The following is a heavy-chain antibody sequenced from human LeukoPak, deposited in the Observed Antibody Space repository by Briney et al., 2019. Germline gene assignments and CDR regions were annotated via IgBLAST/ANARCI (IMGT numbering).Heavy chain of an antibody. CDR2: IYTSGST. Sequence: SQTLSLTCTVSGGSISSGSYYWRWLRQPAGKGLEWIGRIYTSGSTNYNPSLKSRVIISVDTSKNQFSLKQSSVTAADTAVYYXXXXXYXDYXDYXGQGTLVTVXX. CDR3: XXXXYXDYXDY. CDR1: GGSISSGSYY. J-gene: IGHJ4*02. D-gene: IGHD4-17*01. V-gene: IGHV4-61*02.